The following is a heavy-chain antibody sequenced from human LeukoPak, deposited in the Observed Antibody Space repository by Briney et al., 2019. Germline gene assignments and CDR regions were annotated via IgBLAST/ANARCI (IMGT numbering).Heavy chain of an antibody. CDR2: ISYEGSDK. J-gene: IGHJ6*02. D-gene: IGHD2-15*01. CDR1: GFTFSSYA. V-gene: IGHV3-30*04. Sequence: PGGSLRLSCAASGFTFSSYAMHWVRQAPGKGLEWVAVISYEGSDKYYADSVKGRFTISRDNSKNTLYLQMNSLRAEDTAVYYCAKDRTHCSGGSCYGMDVWGQGTTVTVSS. CDR3: AKDRTHCSGGSCYGMDV.